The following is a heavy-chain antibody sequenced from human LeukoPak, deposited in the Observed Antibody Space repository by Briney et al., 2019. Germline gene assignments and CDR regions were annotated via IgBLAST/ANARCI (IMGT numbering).Heavy chain of an antibody. J-gene: IGHJ4*02. CDR3: ARHGYGGNSDS. V-gene: IGHV4-59*01. D-gene: IGHD4-23*01. Sequence: SETLSLTCTVSGGSISSYYWSWIRQPPGKGLEWIGYIYYSGSTNYNPSLKSRVTISVDTSKNQFSLKLSSVTAADTAVYYCARHGYGGNSDSWGQGTLVTVSS. CDR2: IYYSGST. CDR1: GGSISSYY.